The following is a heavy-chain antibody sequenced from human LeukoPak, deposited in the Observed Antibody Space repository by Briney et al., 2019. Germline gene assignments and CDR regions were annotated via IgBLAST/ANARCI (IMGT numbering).Heavy chain of an antibody. CDR2: IWYDGNNK. CDR1: GFTFSSYG. V-gene: IGHV3-33*01. Sequence: GESLRLSCAASGFTFSSYGMHWVRQAPGKGLEWVAIIWYDGNNKYYADSVKGRFTISRDNSKNTLYLQMNSLRAEDTAVYYCARDLYYYDSSGLEFGYWGQGTLVTVSS. CDR3: ARDLYYYDSSGLEFGY. D-gene: IGHD3-22*01. J-gene: IGHJ4*02.